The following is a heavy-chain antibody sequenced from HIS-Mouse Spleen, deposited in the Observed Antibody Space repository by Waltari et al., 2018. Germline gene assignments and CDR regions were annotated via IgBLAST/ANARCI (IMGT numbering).Heavy chain of an antibody. D-gene: IGHD6-13*01. Sequence: QLQLQESGPGLVKPLETLSLTCTVSGGSISSSSYYWGWIRQPPGKGLGWIGRFYYSGSTYSNPSLKSRVTISVDTSKNQFSLKLSSVTAADTAVYYCAREIPYSSSWYDWYFDLWGRGTLVTVSS. V-gene: IGHV4-39*07. CDR3: AREIPYSSSWYDWYFDL. CDR1: GGSISSSSYY. CDR2: FYYSGST. J-gene: IGHJ2*01.